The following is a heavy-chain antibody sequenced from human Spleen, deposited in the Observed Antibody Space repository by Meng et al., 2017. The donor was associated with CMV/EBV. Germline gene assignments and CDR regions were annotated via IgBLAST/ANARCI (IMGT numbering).Heavy chain of an antibody. V-gene: IGHV3-7*01. CDR1: GFNFRTYG. J-gene: IGHJ6*02. Sequence: GGSLRLSCAASGFNFRTYGMHWVRQAPGKGLQWVANINQDGSQRNYVDSVKGRFTISRDNAKNSMYLQMNSLRVEDTAVYYCGRDMDVWGQGTTVTVSS. CDR3: GRDMDV. CDR2: INQDGSQR.